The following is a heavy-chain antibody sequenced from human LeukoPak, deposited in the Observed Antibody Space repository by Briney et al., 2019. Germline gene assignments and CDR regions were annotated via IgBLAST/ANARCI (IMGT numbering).Heavy chain of an antibody. CDR2: IPSSGNT. J-gene: IGHJ4*02. D-gene: IGHD3-3*01. CDR1: GGSASGGNYY. Sequence: SETLSLTCIVSGGSASGGNYYWGWIRRPPGKGLEWIGGIPSSGNTYYNPSLKSRITISVDTSKNHFSLKLSSVTAADTAVYYCARLGAGPTYYDFWSGYSSFYFDYWGQGTLVTVSS. V-gene: IGHV4-39*02. CDR3: ARLGAGPTYYDFWSGYSSFYFDY.